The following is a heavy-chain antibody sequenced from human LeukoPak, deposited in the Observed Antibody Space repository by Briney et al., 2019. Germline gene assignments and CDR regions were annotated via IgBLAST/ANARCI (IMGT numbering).Heavy chain of an antibody. CDR2: IYYSGST. CDR3: ARAAYCGGDCYLFDY. Sequence: SETLSLTCTVSSDSIYSSNYYWGWIRQPPGKGLEWFVSIYYSGSTYYNSSLKSRVTISVDTSKNQFSLKLSSLTAADTAVYYCARAAYCGGDCYLFDYWGQGTLVTVFS. J-gene: IGHJ4*02. CDR1: SDSIYSSNYY. V-gene: IGHV4-39*01. D-gene: IGHD2-21*02.